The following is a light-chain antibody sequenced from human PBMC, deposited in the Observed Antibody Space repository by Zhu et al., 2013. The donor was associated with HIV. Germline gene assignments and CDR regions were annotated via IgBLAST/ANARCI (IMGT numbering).Light chain of an antibody. CDR2: DAS. CDR1: QSVSNN. CDR3: QQRSNWPPYT. J-gene: IGKJ2*01. Sequence: EIVLTQSPGTLSLSPGARATLSCRASQSVSNNYLGWYQQKPGQAPRLLIYDASNRATGIPARFSGSGSGTDFTLTISSLEPEDFAVYYCQQRSNWPPYTFGQGTKLEIK. V-gene: IGKV3-11*01.